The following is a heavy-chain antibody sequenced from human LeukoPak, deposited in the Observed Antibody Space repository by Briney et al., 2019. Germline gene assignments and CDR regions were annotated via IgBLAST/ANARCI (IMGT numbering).Heavy chain of an antibody. CDR2: IYYSGNT. CDR1: GGSISYYY. CDR3: ARGGYYGSGRDAFDI. Sequence: PSETLSLTCSVSGGSISYYYWSWIRQPPGKGLEWIGYIYYSGNTNYNPSLKSRVTMSVDTSKNQFSLRLSSVTAADTAVYYCARGGYYGSGRDAFDIWGQGTMVTVSS. V-gene: IGHV4-59*01. D-gene: IGHD3-10*01. J-gene: IGHJ3*02.